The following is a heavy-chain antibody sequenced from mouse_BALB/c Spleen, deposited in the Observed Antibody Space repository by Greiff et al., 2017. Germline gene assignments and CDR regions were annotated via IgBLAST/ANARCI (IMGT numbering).Heavy chain of an antibody. D-gene: IGHD1-1*01. CDR3: ASGDYYGSSYWYFDV. CDR1: GFTFSSFG. Sequence: EVMLVESGGGLVQPGGSRKLSCAASGFTFSSFGMHWVRQAPEKGLEWVAYISSGSSTIYYADTVKGRFTISRDNPKNTLFLQMTSLRSEDTAMYYCASGDYYGSSYWYFDVWGAGTTVTVSS. CDR2: ISSGSSTI. V-gene: IGHV5-17*02. J-gene: IGHJ1*01.